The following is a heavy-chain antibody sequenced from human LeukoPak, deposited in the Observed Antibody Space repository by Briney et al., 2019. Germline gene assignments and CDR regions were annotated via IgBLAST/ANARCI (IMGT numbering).Heavy chain of an antibody. D-gene: IGHD4-17*01. J-gene: IGHJ4*02. V-gene: IGHV3-53*01. CDR1: GLTVNDNY. Sequence: GGSLRLSCTMSGLTVNDNYMSWVRQSPGRGLEWVSVILPDGRKDQADSLKGRFTISRDRPKNTLFLQMNSLRADDTALYHCARANPVYGDFDYWGQGIVVTVPS. CDR2: ILPDGRK. CDR3: ARANPVYGDFDY.